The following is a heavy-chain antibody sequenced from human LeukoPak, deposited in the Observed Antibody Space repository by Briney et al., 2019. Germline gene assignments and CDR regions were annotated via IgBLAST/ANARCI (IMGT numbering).Heavy chain of an antibody. Sequence: GESLKISCTGSGYSFTSYWIGWVRQMPGKGLEWMGTIYPGDSDTRYSPSFQGQVTISADKSISTAYLQWNSLRASDTAMYYCARSESGYSGYFDYWGQGTLVTVSS. J-gene: IGHJ4*02. CDR2: IYPGDSDT. D-gene: IGHD5-12*01. CDR1: GYSFTSYW. V-gene: IGHV5-51*01. CDR3: ARSESGYSGYFDY.